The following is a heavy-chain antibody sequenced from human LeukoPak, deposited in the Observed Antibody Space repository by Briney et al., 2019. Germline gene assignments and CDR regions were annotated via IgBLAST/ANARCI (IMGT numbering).Heavy chain of an antibody. CDR1: TDSISKSLYH. CDR3: ASVKLGYYYDTNGYFDC. V-gene: IGHV4-39*07. CDR2: IYYQGNT. D-gene: IGHD3-22*01. Sequence: PSETLSLTCTVSTDSISKSLYHWAWVRQPPGKGLEWIAEIYYQGNTYYNPSLSGRVTISVYTSKNQFSLQMNAVTAADTALYFCASVKLGYYYDTNGYFDCWLRGIPVGVCS. J-gene: IGHJ4*02.